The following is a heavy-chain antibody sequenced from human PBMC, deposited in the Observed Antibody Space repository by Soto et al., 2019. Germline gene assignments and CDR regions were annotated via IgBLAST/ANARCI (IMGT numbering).Heavy chain of an antibody. V-gene: IGHV3-9*01. CDR3: ARGSNIEMATIFDP. Sequence: GGSLRLSCAASGFTFDDYAMHWVRQAPGKGLEWVSGISWNSGSIGYADSVKGRFTISRDNSKNTLYLQMNSLRAEDTAVYYCARGSNIEMATIFDPWGQGTLVNVSS. CDR2: ISWNSGSI. D-gene: IGHD5-12*01. CDR1: GFTFDDYA. J-gene: IGHJ5*02.